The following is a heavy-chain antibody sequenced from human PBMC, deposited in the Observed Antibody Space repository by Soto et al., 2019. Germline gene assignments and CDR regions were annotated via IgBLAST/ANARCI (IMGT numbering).Heavy chain of an antibody. D-gene: IGHD3-22*01. J-gene: IGHJ4*02. Sequence: QVHLVQSGAEVKKPGASVKVSCKASGYIFSTYTMHWVRQAPGQRLEWMGWINAANGNTKYSQNFQGRVTISRDTTASTAYLELSSLRTEDTAVYHCARVSFETSGYADYWGQGTLVTVSS. CDR2: INAANGNT. CDR1: GYIFSTYT. V-gene: IGHV1-3*01. CDR3: ARVSFETSGYADY.